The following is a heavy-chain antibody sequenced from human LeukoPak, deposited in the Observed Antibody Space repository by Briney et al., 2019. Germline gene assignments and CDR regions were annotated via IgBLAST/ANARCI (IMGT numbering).Heavy chain of an antibody. CDR3: ARGAGECSGGSCYVINWFDP. D-gene: IGHD2-15*01. CDR1: GFTFSSYS. Sequence: GGSLRLSCAASGFTFSSYSMNWVRQAPGKRLEWASSISSSSSYIYYADSVKGRFTISRDNAKNSLYLQMNSLRAEDTAVYYCARGAGECSGGSCYVINWFDPWGQGTLVTVSS. CDR2: ISSSSSYI. J-gene: IGHJ5*02. V-gene: IGHV3-21*01.